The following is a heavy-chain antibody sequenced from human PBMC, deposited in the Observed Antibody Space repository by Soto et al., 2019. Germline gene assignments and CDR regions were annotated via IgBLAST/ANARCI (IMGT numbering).Heavy chain of an antibody. Sequence: SETLSLTCTVSGGSISSGDYYWSWIRQPPGKGLEWIGYIYHSGSTYYNPSLKSRVTISVDTSKNQFSLKLSSVTAADTAVYYCARERPDGTRLDPWGQGTLITVSS. J-gene: IGHJ5*02. CDR3: ARERPDGTRLDP. D-gene: IGHD6-6*01. V-gene: IGHV4-30-4*01. CDR1: GGSISSGDYY. CDR2: IYHSGST.